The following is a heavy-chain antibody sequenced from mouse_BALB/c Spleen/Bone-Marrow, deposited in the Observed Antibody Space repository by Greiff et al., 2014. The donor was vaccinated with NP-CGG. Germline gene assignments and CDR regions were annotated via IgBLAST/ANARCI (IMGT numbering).Heavy chain of an antibody. CDR1: GFTFSSYG. D-gene: IGHD1-1*01. J-gene: IGHJ1*01. Sequence: VQLKESGGGLVQPGGSLKLSCVASGFTFSSYGMSWVRQTPDKRLELVATINNNGGSTYYPDRVKGQFTISRDNAKNTLYLQMSSLKSEDTAMYYCARVYGWYFDVWGAGTTVTVSS. CDR2: INNNGGST. CDR3: ARVYGWYFDV. V-gene: IGHV5-6-3*01.